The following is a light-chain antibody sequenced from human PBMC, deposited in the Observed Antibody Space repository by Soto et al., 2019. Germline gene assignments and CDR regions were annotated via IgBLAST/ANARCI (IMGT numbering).Light chain of an antibody. CDR3: QQTFSTPFT. J-gene: IGKJ3*01. CDR2: AAF. CDR1: QTIDTY. V-gene: IGKV1-39*01. Sequence: DIQMTQSPSSLSASVGDRVTITCRASQTIDTYVNWYQQKPGKAPKSLIYAAFSLQSGVPSRFSGSGSGTDFTLTISSLQPEDFATYYCQQTFSTPFTFGPGTKVDIK.